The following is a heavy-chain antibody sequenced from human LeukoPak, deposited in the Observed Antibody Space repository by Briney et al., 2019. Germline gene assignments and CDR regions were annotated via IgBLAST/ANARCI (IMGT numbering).Heavy chain of an antibody. J-gene: IGHJ4*02. CDR2: INPNSGGT. V-gene: IGHV1-2*02. Sequence: ASVKVSCKASGGTFSSYAISWVRQAPGQGLEWMGWINPNSGGTNYAQKFQGRVTMTRDTSISTAYMELSRLRSDDTAVYYCARAISSFDYWGQGTLVTVSS. D-gene: IGHD3-3*01. CDR1: GGTFSSYA. CDR3: ARAISSFDY.